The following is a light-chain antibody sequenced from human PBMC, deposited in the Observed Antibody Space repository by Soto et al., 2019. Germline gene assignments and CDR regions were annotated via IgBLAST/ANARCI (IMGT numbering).Light chain of an antibody. V-gene: IGKV3-20*01. Sequence: EIVLTQSPGTLSLSPGERATLSCRASQSINNNYLAWYQQKRGQAPRLLIYGASSRATGIPDRFSGSGSGSDFTLTISRREPEDFAVYYCQQYGGSPRTFGQGTKVEIK. CDR1: QSINNNY. CDR3: QQYGGSPRT. J-gene: IGKJ1*01. CDR2: GAS.